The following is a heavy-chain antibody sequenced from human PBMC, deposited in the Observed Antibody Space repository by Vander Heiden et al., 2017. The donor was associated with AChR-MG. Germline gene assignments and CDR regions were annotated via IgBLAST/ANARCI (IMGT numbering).Heavy chain of an antibody. Sequence: QVQLVQSGAEVKKPGSSVKVSCKASGGTFSRYAISWVRQAPGQGLEWMGGIIPIFGTANYAQKFQGRVTITADESTSTAYMELSSLRSEDTAVYYCARGTYYYDSSGYSFDYWGQGTLVTVSS. CDR1: GGTFSRYA. V-gene: IGHV1-69*01. CDR3: ARGTYYYDSSGYSFDY. D-gene: IGHD3-22*01. J-gene: IGHJ4*02. CDR2: IIPIFGTA.